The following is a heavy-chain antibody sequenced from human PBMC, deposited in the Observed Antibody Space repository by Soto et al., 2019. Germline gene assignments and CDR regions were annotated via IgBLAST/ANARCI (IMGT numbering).Heavy chain of an antibody. D-gene: IGHD1-26*01. V-gene: IGHV4-31*03. CDR3: ASGTEVSPAWDV. J-gene: IGHJ6*02. Sequence: QVQLQESGPGLVKPSQTLSLTCTVSGGSIGSGGYYWSWIRQHPGKGLEWIGYLYYSGSTYYNPSLKSRVTISVVTSKNQFSLKLTSVTAADTAVYYCASGTEVSPAWDVWGQGTTVTVSS. CDR2: LYYSGST. CDR1: GGSIGSGGYY.